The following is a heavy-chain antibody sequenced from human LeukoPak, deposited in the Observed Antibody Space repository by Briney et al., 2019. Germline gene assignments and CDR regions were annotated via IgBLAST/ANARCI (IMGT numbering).Heavy chain of an antibody. J-gene: IGHJ4*02. CDR2: INHSGST. D-gene: IGHD6-13*01. CDR3: ARGGRRLAAAGKASLKACDY. V-gene: IGHV4-34*01. Sequence: SETLSLTCAVYGGSFSGYYWSWIHQPPGKGLEWIGEINHSGSTNYNPSLKSRVTISVDTSKNQFSLKLSSVTAADTAVYYCARGGRRLAAAGKASLKACDYWGQGTLVTVSS. CDR1: GGSFSGYY.